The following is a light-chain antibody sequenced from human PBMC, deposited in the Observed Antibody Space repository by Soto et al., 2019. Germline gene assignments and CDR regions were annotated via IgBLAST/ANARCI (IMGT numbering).Light chain of an antibody. CDR1: QRISSS. Sequence: DIQMTQSPSSLSASVGDRVTITCRASQRISSSLNWYQHKVGRAPKLLIYAASSLQTGVPSRFSGSGSGTDLNLHINNPATEDFATYHWQTRYPPPSTFGQGTKLEIK. CDR2: AAS. V-gene: IGKV1-39*01. J-gene: IGKJ2*01. CDR3: QTRYPPPST.